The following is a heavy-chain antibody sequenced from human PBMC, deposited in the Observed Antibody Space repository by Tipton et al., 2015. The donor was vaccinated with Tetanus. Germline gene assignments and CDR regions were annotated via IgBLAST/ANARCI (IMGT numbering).Heavy chain of an antibody. D-gene: IGHD3-10*01. J-gene: IGHJ4*02. Sequence: VQSGAEVKKPGASVKVSCKSSGYPFISYTMHWVRQAPGQRLEWMGCINGDNGNTKYSQKFQDRVTITRDTSASTGYMELSSLRSEDTAVYYCARVVRGSGSHIRAVDYWGQGTLVTVSS. V-gene: IGHV1-3*01. CDR3: ARVVRGSGSHIRAVDY. CDR2: INGDNGNT. CDR1: GYPFISYT.